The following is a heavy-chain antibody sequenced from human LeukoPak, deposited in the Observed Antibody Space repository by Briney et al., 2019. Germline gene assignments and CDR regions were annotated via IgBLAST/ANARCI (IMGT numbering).Heavy chain of an antibody. V-gene: IGHV3-48*01. CDR3: ARDRRWSGYYIFDY. CDR2: ISSSSSTI. CDR1: GFIFSSYS. D-gene: IGHD3-3*01. Sequence: PGGSLRLSCAASGFIFSSYSMNWVRQAPGKGLEWVSYISSSSSTIYYADSVKGRFTISRDNAKNSLYLQMNSLRAEDTAVYYCARDRRWSGYYIFDYWGQGTLVTVSS. J-gene: IGHJ4*02.